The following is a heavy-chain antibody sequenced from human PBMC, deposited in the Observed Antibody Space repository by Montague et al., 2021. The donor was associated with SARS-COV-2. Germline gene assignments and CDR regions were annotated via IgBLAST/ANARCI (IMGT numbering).Heavy chain of an antibody. CDR3: ARRHIVASNRAFDY. J-gene: IGHJ4*02. CDR1: SDSITNNYY. CDR2: IYHSGTT. Sequence: SETLSLTCTVSSDSITNNYYWGWIRQPPGKGLEWIGTIYHSGTTYYNPSLKSRVTISVDTSNNQFTLKLTSVTAADTAVYYCARRHIVASNRAFDYWGQGTLVTGSS. D-gene: IGHD2-21*01. V-gene: IGHV4-38-2*02.